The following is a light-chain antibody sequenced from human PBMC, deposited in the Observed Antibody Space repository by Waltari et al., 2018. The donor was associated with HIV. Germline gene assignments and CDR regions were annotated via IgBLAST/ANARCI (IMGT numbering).Light chain of an antibody. CDR2: RKM. Sequence: QSVLTQPPSASGTPGQRVTISCSGSSSNVGSNYVYWYQQLPGTAPKLLIYRKMQRLSGVTDRFSGSKSGTADYLDISGLRSEDEADYYCAAGDDSLSGRVFGGGTKLTVL. CDR3: AAGDDSLSGRV. V-gene: IGLV1-47*01. CDR1: SSNVGSNY. J-gene: IGLJ3*02.